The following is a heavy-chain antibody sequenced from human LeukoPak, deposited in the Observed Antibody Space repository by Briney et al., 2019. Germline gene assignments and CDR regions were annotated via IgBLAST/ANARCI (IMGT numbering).Heavy chain of an antibody. V-gene: IGHV4-59*01. Sequence: SETLSLTCTVSGGSISSYYWSWIRQPPGKGLEWIGYTYYSGSTNYNPSLKSRVTISVDTSKNQFSLKLSSVTAADTAVYYCARVDTAILPYFDYWGQGTLVTVSS. CDR1: GGSISSYY. CDR3: ARVDTAILPYFDY. D-gene: IGHD5-18*01. CDR2: TYYSGST. J-gene: IGHJ4*02.